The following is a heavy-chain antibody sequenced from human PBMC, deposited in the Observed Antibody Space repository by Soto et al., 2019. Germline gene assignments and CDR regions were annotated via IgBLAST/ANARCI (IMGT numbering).Heavy chain of an antibody. J-gene: IGHJ4*02. CDR3: MSRGDIDMASFDG. CDR2: IRTKPNNYVT. V-gene: IGHV3-73*01. CDR1: GFTLSGSA. Sequence: GGSLRLSCAASGFTLSGSAVHWVRQAAGKGLEWVGRIRTKPNNYVTAYVASVKGRFTISRDDSKNTAYLQMNSLKTEDTAVYYWMSRGDIDMASFDGWGKGTLVTVA. D-gene: IGHD5-18*01.